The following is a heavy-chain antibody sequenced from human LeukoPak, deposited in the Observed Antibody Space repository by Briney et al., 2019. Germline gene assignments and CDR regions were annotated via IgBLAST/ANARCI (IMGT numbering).Heavy chain of an antibody. CDR3: ARDMGYCSSTSCYTFLDY. J-gene: IGHJ4*02. Sequence: GGSLRLSCAASGFTDSSYGMHLVRQAAGKGLEWVAVRWYDGSNKYYADSVKGRFTISRDNSKNTLYLQMNSLRAEDTAVYYCARDMGYCSSTSCYTFLDYWGQGTLVTVSS. D-gene: IGHD2-2*02. V-gene: IGHV3-33*01. CDR1: GFTDSSYG. CDR2: RWYDGSNK.